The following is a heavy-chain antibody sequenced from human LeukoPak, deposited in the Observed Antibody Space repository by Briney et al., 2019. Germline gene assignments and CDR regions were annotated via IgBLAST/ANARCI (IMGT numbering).Heavy chain of an antibody. CDR1: GFTFGDTW. CDR2: IKQDGSEK. CDR3: TSLGTLVR. D-gene: IGHD3-10*01. Sequence: GGTLRLSCAASGFTFGDTWMNWVRQAPGQGPEWVANIKQDGSEKFYVASVKGRFTFSRDNAKNTLYLQMNSLRDEDTAVYYCTSLGTLVRWGQGTLVTVSS. J-gene: IGHJ4*02. V-gene: IGHV3-7*01.